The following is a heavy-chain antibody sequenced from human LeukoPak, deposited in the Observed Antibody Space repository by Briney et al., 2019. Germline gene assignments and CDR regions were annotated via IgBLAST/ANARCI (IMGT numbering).Heavy chain of an antibody. V-gene: IGHV3-30*18. J-gene: IGHJ4*02. CDR2: ISYDGSNK. Sequence: PGGSLRLSCAASGFTFSSYGMHWVRQAPGKGLEWVAVISYDGSNKYYADSVKGRFTISRDNSKNTLYLQMNSLRAEDTAVYYCAKDAGYSYGLAYWGQGTLVTVSS. D-gene: IGHD5-18*01. CDR3: AKDAGYSYGLAY. CDR1: GFTFSSYG.